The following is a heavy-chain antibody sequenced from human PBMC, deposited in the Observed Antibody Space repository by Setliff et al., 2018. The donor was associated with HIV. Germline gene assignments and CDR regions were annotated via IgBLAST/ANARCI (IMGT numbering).Heavy chain of an antibody. D-gene: IGHD3-10*01. CDR1: GFTFSSYG. CDR2: IRYDGSTSI. CDR3: ATLYFGENQAFRHVFDI. V-gene: IGHV3-30*02. Sequence: GGSLRLSCEASGFTFSSYGMHWVRQAPGKGLEWVAFIRYDGSTSIYYADSMKGRFTISRDNAKNSLYLQINSLRADDTALYYCATLYFGENQAFRHVFDIWGQGTMVTVSS. J-gene: IGHJ3*02.